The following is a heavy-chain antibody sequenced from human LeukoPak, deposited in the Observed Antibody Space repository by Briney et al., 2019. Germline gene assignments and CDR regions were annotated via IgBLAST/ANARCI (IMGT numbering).Heavy chain of an antibody. D-gene: IGHD3-3*01. CDR3: ASSGFWSSYYLRGWDY. V-gene: IGHV3-21*01. CDR1: GFTFSSYS. Sequence: GGSLRLSCAASGFTFSSYSMNWVRQAPGKGLEWVSSISSSSSYIYYADSVKGRFTISRDNAKNSLYLQMNSLRDEDTAVYYCASSGFWSSYYLRGWDYWGQGTLVTVSS. J-gene: IGHJ4*02. CDR2: ISSSSSYI.